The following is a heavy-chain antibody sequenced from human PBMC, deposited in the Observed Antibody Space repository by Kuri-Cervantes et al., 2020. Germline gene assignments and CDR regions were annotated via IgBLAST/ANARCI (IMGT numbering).Heavy chain of an antibody. CDR2: IYYSGST. CDR3: ARAWRRLRTFDY. V-gene: IGHV4-31*02. CDR1: GGSISSGGYY. D-gene: IGHD5-12*01. Sequence: LRLSCAVSGGSISSGGYYWSWIRQHPGKGLEWIGYIYYSGSTYYNPSLKSRVTISVDTSKNQFSLKLSSVTAADTAVYYCARAWRRLRTFDYWGQGTLVTVSS. J-gene: IGHJ4*02.